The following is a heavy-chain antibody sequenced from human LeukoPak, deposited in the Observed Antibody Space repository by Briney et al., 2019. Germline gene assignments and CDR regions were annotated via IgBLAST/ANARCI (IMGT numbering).Heavy chain of an antibody. CDR2: IYPGDSDT. V-gene: IGHV5-51*01. CDR1: GYSFTSYW. Sequence: GESLKISCKGSGYSFTSYWIGWVRQMPGKGLEWMGIIYPGDSDTRYSPSFQGQVTISADKSISTAYLQWSSLKASDTAMYYCARQGGAAGTRGDFGLWGRGTLVTVSS. J-gene: IGHJ2*01. CDR3: ARQGGAAGTRGDFGL. D-gene: IGHD6-13*01.